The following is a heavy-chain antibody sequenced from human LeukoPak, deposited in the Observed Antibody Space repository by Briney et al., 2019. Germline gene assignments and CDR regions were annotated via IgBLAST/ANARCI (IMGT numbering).Heavy chain of an antibody. Sequence: SETLSLTCAVYGGSFSGYYWSWTRQPPGKGLEWIGEINHIGSTNYNPSLKSRVTISVDTSKNQFSLKLSSVTAADTAVYYCASLELIGEKRGAFHTWGQGTMVTVSS. V-gene: IGHV4-34*01. J-gene: IGHJ3*02. CDR1: GGSFSGYY. CDR3: ASLELIGEKRGAFHT. D-gene: IGHD1-26*01. CDR2: INHIGST.